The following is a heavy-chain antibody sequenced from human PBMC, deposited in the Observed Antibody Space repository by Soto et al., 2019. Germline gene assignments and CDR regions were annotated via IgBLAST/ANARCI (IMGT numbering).Heavy chain of an antibody. CDR2: INPNSGGT. Sequence: ASVKVSCKASGYTFTGYYMHWVRQAPGQGLEWMGWINPNSGGTNYAQKFQGRVTMTRDTSISTAYMELSRLRSDDTAVYYCAREVAASGDPDYWVQGTMVTVSA. D-gene: IGHD6-13*01. J-gene: IGHJ4*02. CDR1: GYTFTGYY. V-gene: IGHV1-2*02. CDR3: AREVAASGDPDY.